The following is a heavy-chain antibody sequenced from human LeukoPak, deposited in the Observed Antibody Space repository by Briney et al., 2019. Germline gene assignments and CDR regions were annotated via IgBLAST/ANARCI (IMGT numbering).Heavy chain of an antibody. Sequence: ASVKVSCKASGYTLTSYDINWVRQATGQGLEWMGWMNPNSGNTGYAQKFQGRVTMTRNTSISTAYMELSSLRSEDTAVYYCAREGSFYDFWSGYYKSYYYYGMDVWGQGTTVTVSS. V-gene: IGHV1-8*01. CDR2: MNPNSGNT. J-gene: IGHJ6*02. D-gene: IGHD3-3*01. CDR3: AREGSFYDFWSGYYKSYYYYGMDV. CDR1: GYTLTSYD.